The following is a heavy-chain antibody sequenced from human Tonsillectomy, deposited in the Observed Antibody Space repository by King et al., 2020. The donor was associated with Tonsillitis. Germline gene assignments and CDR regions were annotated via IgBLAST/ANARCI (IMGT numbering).Heavy chain of an antibody. D-gene: IGHD3-9*01. CDR1: GSSISSGYY. CDR3: VRDRGNWFVDL. CDR2: IIQSGNT. Sequence: VQLQESGPGLVKPSETLSLTCTVSGSSISSGYYWGWIRQSPGKGLEWIGSIIQSGNTYYNPSLRSRLIITVDTSRSQFSLNLISVTAADTAVYFCVRDRGNWFVDLCGQGTLFCVSP. J-gene: IGHJ5*02. V-gene: IGHV4-38-2*02.